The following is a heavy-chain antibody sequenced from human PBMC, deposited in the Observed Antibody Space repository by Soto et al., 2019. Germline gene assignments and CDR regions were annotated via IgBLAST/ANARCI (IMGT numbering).Heavy chain of an antibody. J-gene: IGHJ4*02. CDR2: ISYDGSNK. CDR1: GFTFSSYA. D-gene: IGHD1-26*01. CDR3: ARGGRPWDPTRFSDY. Sequence: QVQLVESGGCVVQPGRSLRLSCAASGFTFSSYAMHWVRQAPGKGLEWVAVISYDGSNKYYADSVKGRFTISRDNSKNTLYLQMNSLRAEDTAVYYCARGGRPWDPTRFSDYWGQGTLVTVSS. V-gene: IGHV3-30-3*01.